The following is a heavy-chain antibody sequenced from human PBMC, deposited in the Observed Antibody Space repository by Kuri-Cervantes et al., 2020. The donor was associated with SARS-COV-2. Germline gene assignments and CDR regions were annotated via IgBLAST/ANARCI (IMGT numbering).Heavy chain of an antibody. Sequence: ASVKVSCKVSGYTLTELSMHWVRQAPGKGLEWMGGFDPEDGETIYAQKFQGRVTITRDTSASTAYTELSSLRSEDTAVYYCARDPQNYDFWSGYYPFYYWGQGTLVTVSS. V-gene: IGHV1-24*01. CDR1: GYTLTELS. J-gene: IGHJ4*02. D-gene: IGHD3-3*01. CDR2: FDPEDGET. CDR3: ARDPQNYDFWSGYYPFYY.